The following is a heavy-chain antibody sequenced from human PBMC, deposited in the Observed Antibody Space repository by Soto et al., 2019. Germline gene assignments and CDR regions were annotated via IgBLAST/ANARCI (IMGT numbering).Heavy chain of an antibody. CDR3: AKDSRGFRGYPAY. J-gene: IGHJ4*02. Sequence: GGSLTLSCAASGFTFSNYGIHWVRQAPGKGLEWVAIISDDGSSKYYADSVKGGFTISRDNSKNTVYLQMNSLRAEDTALYYCAKDSRGFRGYPAYWGQGTLVTVSS. V-gene: IGHV3-30*18. D-gene: IGHD5-12*01. CDR2: ISDDGSSK. CDR1: GFTFSNYG.